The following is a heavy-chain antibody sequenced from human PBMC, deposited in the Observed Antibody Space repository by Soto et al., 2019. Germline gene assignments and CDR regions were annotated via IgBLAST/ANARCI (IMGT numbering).Heavy chain of an antibody. CDR2: IKSKTDGGTT. J-gene: IGHJ4*02. CDR1: GFTFSNAW. D-gene: IGHD2-2*01. CDR3: TTDWPSLVVVPAAQPLHDYGDYDAAFDY. V-gene: IGHV3-15*01. Sequence: GGSLRLSCAASGFTFSNAWMSWVRQAPGKGLEWVGRIKSKTDGGTTDYAAPVKGRFTISRDDSKNTLYLQMNSRKTEETAVYYCTTDWPSLVVVPAAQPLHDYGDYDAAFDYWGQGTLVTVSS.